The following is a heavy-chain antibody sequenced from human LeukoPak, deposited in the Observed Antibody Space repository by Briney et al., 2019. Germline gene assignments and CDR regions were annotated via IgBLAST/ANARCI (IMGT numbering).Heavy chain of an antibody. J-gene: IGHJ6*02. V-gene: IGHV4-59*01. D-gene: IGHD3-22*01. Sequence: KPSETLSLTCAVYGGSISGYYWSWIRQPPGKGLEWIGYIYYSGSTSYNPSLKSRVTISVDTSKNQFSLKLSSVTAADTALYYCARNYDRKGVPSYYYGMDVWGQGTTVTVSS. CDR3: ARNYDRKGVPSYYYGMDV. CDR2: IYYSGST. CDR1: GGSISGYY.